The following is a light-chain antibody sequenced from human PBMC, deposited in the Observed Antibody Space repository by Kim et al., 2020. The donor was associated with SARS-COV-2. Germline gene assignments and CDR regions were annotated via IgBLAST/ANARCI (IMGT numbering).Light chain of an antibody. CDR3: QAWDSSTVV. Sequence: SVSPGQTATITCSGEKLGEKYACWYQQKPGLSPVVVIYEDTKRPPGIPERFSGSNSGNTVTLTISGTQAMDEAAYYCQAWDSSTVVFGGGTQLTVL. V-gene: IGLV3-1*01. CDR2: EDT. CDR1: KLGEKY. J-gene: IGLJ2*01.